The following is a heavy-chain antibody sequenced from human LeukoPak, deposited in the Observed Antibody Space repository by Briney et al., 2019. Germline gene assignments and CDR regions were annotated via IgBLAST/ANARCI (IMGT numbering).Heavy chain of an antibody. CDR1: GGSISSYY. CDR2: IYTSGST. CDR3: ARDIAPSPLGWFDP. J-gene: IGHJ5*02. Sequence: KPSETLSLTCTVSGGSISSYYWSWIRQPAGKGLEWIGRIYTSGSTNYNPSLKSRVTMSVDTSKNQFSLKLSSATAADTAVYYCARDIAPSPLGWFDPWGQGTLVTVSS. D-gene: IGHD6-13*01. V-gene: IGHV4-4*07.